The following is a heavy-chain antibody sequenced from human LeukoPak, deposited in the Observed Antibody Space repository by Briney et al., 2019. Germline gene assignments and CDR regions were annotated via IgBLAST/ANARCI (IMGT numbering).Heavy chain of an antibody. V-gene: IGHV3-23*01. J-gene: IGHJ4*02. CDR3: ARGSHQDYFGSMTYLFDY. CDR2: ISGSGGST. CDR1: GFTFSSYA. D-gene: IGHD3-10*01. Sequence: PGGSLRLSCAASGFTFSSYAMSWVRQAPGKGLEWVSAISGSGGSTYYADSVKGRFTISRDNSKKTLYLQVNSLRVEDTAVYYCARGSHQDYFGSMTYLFDYWGQGTLVTVSS.